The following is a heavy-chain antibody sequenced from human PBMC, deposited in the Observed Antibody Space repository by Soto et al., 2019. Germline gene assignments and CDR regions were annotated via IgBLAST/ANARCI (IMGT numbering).Heavy chain of an antibody. CDR2: ISAYNGNT. J-gene: IGHJ3*02. CDR3: ARADYCSGGSCSDPDAFDI. D-gene: IGHD2-15*01. CDR1: GYTFTNYG. Sequence: VKGSCTASGYTFTNYGIGWVRQAPGQRLQWMGWISAYNGNTNYAQKLQGRVTMNTDTSTSTAYMELRSLRSDDTAVYYCARADYCSGGSCSDPDAFDIWGQGTMVTVSS. V-gene: IGHV1-18*01.